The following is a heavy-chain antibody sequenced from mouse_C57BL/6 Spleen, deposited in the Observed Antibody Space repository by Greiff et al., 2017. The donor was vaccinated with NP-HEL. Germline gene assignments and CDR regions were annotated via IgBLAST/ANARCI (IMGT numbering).Heavy chain of an antibody. CDR2: INPSNGGT. Sequence: VQLQQPGPELVKPGASVKLSCKASGYTFTSYWMHWVKQRPGQGLEWIGNINPSNGGTNYNGKFKGKATLTADKSSSTAYMQLSSLTSEDSAVYFCARSEGYALSDYWGQGTTLTVSS. D-gene: IGHD3-1*01. CDR1: GYTFTSYW. CDR3: ARSEGYALSDY. J-gene: IGHJ2*01. V-gene: IGHV1-53*01.